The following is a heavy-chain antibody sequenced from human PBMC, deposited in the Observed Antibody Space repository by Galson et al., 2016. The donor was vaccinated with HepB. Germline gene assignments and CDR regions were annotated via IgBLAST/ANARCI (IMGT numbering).Heavy chain of an antibody. CDR2: LSTSSSTI. D-gene: IGHD4-17*01. V-gene: IGHV3-48*04. J-gene: IGHJ4*02. CDR3: AKDPNGDYIGAYDS. CDR1: GFTFSSYS. Sequence: LRLSCAASGFTFSSYSMNWVRQAPGKGLEWVSFLSTSSSTIYYSDSVKGRFTVSRDNSKNIVYLQMNSLRAEDTALYYCAKDPNGDYIGAYDSWGQGTLVTVSS.